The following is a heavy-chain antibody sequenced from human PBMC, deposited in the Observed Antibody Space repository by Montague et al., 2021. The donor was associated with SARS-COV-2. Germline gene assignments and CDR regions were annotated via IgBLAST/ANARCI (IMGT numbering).Heavy chain of an antibody. CDR2: ICDGVRRI. V-gene: IGHV3-74*01. D-gene: IGHD2-21*02. J-gene: IGHJ2*01. CDR3: VRDGGDDKHDWWFDL. CDR1: GFTFPRYC. Sequence: SLRLSCAASGFTFPRYCMHWVRQSPGQGLEWVARICDGVRRISYADSVRDRFTVSRDNAKNTLSLLTNNPSGEDTAVYYCVRDGGDDKHDWWFDLWGRGTHVSVSS.